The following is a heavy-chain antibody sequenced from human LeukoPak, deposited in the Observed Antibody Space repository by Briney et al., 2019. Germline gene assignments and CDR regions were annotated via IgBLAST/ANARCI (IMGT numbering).Heavy chain of an antibody. J-gene: IGHJ6*02. CDR2: ISGSGGST. Sequence: KAGGSLRLSCAASGFTFSSYAMSWVRQAPGKGLEWVSIISGSGGSTYYADSVKGRFTISRDNSKNTLNLQMNSLRAEDTAVYYCAKGRSPGIASAGTLNYYYYGMDVWGQGTTVTVSS. CDR1: GFTFSSYA. CDR3: AKGRSPGIASAGTLNYYYYGMDV. D-gene: IGHD6-13*01. V-gene: IGHV3-23*01.